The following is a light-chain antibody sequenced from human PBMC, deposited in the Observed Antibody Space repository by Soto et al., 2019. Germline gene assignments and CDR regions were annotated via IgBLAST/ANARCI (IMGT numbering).Light chain of an antibody. CDR1: QGISSY. CDR3: QQLNSYSLT. J-gene: IGKJ4*01. V-gene: IGKV1-9*01. CDR2: AVS. Sequence: DIQLTQSPSFLSASVGDRVTITCRASQGISSYFAWYQQKPGQAPKLLIYAVSTLHSGVPSRFSGSASGTDFTLTISSLQPEDFATYYCQQLNSYSLTFGGGTKVEIK.